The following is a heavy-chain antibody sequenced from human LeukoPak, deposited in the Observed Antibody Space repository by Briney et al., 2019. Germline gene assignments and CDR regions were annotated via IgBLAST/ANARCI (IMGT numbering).Heavy chain of an antibody. CDR3: AKVFSLASSWYVPNFDY. J-gene: IGHJ4*02. D-gene: IGHD6-13*01. V-gene: IGHV3-23*01. Sequence: GGSLRLSCAASGFTFSSYAMSWVRQAPGKGLEWVSAISGSGGSTYYADSVKGRFTISRDNSKNTLYLQMNSLRAEDAAVYYCAKVFSLASSWYVPNFDYWGQGTLVTVSS. CDR1: GFTFSSYA. CDR2: ISGSGGST.